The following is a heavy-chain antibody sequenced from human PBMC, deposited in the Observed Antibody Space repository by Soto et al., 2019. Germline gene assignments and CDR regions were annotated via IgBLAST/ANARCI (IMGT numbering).Heavy chain of an antibody. CDR2: ISSSSSTI. CDR3: ARDYSSYGPFDY. CDR1: GLTFSSYS. V-gene: IGHV3-48*01. Sequence: VGSLRLSCASSGLTFSSYSMNLVRQAPGKGLEWVSYISSSSSTIYYADSVKGRFTISRDNAKNSLYLQMNSLRAEDTAVYYCARDYSSYGPFDYWGQGTLVTVSS. J-gene: IGHJ4*02. D-gene: IGHD5-18*01.